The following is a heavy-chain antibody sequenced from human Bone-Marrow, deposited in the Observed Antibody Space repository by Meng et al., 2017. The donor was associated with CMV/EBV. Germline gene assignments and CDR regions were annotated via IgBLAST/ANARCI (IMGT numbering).Heavy chain of an antibody. CDR2: ISSSGSTI. V-gene: IGHV3-48*01. CDR3: AKVGTMILLHYFDD. D-gene: IGHD3-22*01. Sequence: GESLKIPCEASGLIFSRSWMTWVRQAPGKGLEWVSYISSSGSTIYYADSVKGRFTISRDNSKNTPYLQMNSLRAEDTAVYYCAKVGTMILLHYFDDWGQGTRVTGSS. J-gene: IGHJ4*02. CDR1: GLIFSRSW.